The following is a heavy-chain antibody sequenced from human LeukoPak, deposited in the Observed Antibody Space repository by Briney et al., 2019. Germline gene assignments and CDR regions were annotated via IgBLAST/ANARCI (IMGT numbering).Heavy chain of an antibody. V-gene: IGHV1-18*01. CDR1: GYTFTSYG. J-gene: IGHJ4*02. CDR3: AREAYYDFWSDYSYFDY. D-gene: IGHD3-3*01. Sequence: ASVKVSCKASGYTFTSYGVSWVRQAPGQGLEWMGWISAYNGNTNYAQKLQGRVTMTTDTSTSTAHMELRSLRSDDTAVYYCAREAYYDFWSDYSYFDYWGQGTLVTVSS. CDR2: ISAYNGNT.